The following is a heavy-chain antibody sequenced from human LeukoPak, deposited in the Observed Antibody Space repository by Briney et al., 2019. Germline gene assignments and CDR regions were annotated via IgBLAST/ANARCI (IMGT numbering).Heavy chain of an antibody. CDR2: INPNSGDT. V-gene: IGHV1-2*02. Sequence: ASVKVSCKASGYIFTGYYMHWARQAPGQGLEWMGWINPNSGDTNYAQKFQGRVTMTRGTAISTAYMELSRLRSDDTAVYYCARMKDSSGWYPSDYWGQGTLVTVSS. J-gene: IGHJ4*02. CDR3: ARMKDSSGWYPSDY. CDR1: GYIFTGYY. D-gene: IGHD6-19*01.